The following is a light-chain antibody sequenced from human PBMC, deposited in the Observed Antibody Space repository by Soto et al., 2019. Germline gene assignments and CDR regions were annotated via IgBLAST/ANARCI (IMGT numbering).Light chain of an antibody. V-gene: IGKV3D-20*01. J-gene: IGKJ5*01. CDR1: QSVSSNY. Sequence: EIVLTQSPATLSLSPWERATLSCGASQSVSSNYLAWYQQKPGLAPRLLIYDASQRATGVPARFSGSGSGTEFTLTISSLQPDDFATYYCQQYNSYSEYTFGQGTRLEIK. CDR2: DAS. CDR3: QQYNSYSEYT.